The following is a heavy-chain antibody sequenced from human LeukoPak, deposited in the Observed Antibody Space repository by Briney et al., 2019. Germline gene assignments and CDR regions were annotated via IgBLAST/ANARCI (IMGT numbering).Heavy chain of an antibody. J-gene: IGHJ6*02. V-gene: IGHV4-34*01. CDR2: INHSGST. CDR1: GGSFSGYY. Sequence: SETLSLTCAVYGGSFSGYYWSWIRQPPGKGLEWIGEINHSGSTNYNPSLKSRVTISVDTSKNQFSLTLSSVTAADTAVYYCARELFDSSGYPHPYGMDVWGQGTTVTVSS. D-gene: IGHD3-22*01. CDR3: ARELFDSSGYPHPYGMDV.